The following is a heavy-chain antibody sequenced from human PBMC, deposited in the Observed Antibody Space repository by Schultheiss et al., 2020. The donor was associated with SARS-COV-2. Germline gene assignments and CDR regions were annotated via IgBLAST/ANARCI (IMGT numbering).Heavy chain of an antibody. CDR1: GFTFSSYE. Sequence: GGSLRLSCAASGFTFSSYEMNWVRQAPGKGLEWVSAISGSGGSTYYADSVKGRFTISRDNSKNTLYLQMNSLRAEDTAVYYCASTLSGSYYNAFDYWGQGTLVTVSS. D-gene: IGHD3-10*01. J-gene: IGHJ4*02. V-gene: IGHV3-23*01. CDR3: ASTLSGSYYNAFDY. CDR2: ISGSGGST.